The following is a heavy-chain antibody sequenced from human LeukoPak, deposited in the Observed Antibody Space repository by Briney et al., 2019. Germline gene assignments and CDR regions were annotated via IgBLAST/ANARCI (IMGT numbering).Heavy chain of an antibody. D-gene: IGHD1-26*01. Sequence: SETLSLTCTVSGGSISSYYWSWIRQPPGKGLEWIGYIYYSGSTNYNPSLKSRVTISVDTSKNQFSLKLSSVTAADTAVYYCARSSWSPFDYWGQGTLVTVPS. CDR3: ARSSWSPFDY. J-gene: IGHJ4*02. V-gene: IGHV4-59*08. CDR1: GGSISSYY. CDR2: IYYSGST.